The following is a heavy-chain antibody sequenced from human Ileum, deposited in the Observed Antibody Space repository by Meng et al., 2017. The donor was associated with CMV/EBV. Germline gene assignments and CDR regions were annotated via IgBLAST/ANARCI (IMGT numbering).Heavy chain of an antibody. V-gene: IGHV3-74*01. CDR3: FLAAAGTDYFDY. CDR2: INSDGSST. D-gene: IGHD6-13*01. CDR1: GFTFSSYW. Sequence: GGPLRLSCAASGFTFSSYWMHWVRQAPGKGLVWVSRINSDGSSTTYADSVRGRFTISRDNAKNTLYLQMKGLRAEDTAVYYCFLAAAGTDYFDYWGQGTLVTVSS. J-gene: IGHJ4*02.